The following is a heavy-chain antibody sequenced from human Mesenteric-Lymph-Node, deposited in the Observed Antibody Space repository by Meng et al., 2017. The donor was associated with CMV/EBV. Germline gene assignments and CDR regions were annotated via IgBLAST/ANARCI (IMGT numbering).Heavy chain of an antibody. V-gene: IGHV1-18*01. CDR3: ARDRTKYCVTSECYGYGMEV. J-gene: IGHJ6*02. D-gene: IGHD2-21*01. CDR1: GDTLKNYG. CDR2: VTAYIRKT. Sequence: ASVKVSCKASGDTLKNYGIGWVRQAPGQGLEWMGWVTAYIRKTHYAQHLQGRLTMTTDTSTGTVSMELRSLTSDDTSIYYCARDRTKYCVTSECYGYGMEVWGQGTTVTVSS.